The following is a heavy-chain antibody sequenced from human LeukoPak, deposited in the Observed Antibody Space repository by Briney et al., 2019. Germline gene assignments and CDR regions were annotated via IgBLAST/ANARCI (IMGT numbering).Heavy chain of an antibody. Sequence: GRSLRLSCAASGFTFDDYAMHWVRQAPGKGLEWVSGISWNSGSIGYADSVKGRFTISRDNAKNSLYLQMNSLRAEDTALYYCADVAGSGYTTTDAFDIWGQGTMVTVSS. CDR2: ISWNSGSI. CDR1: GFTFDDYA. J-gene: IGHJ3*02. CDR3: ADVAGSGYTTTDAFDI. D-gene: IGHD5-12*01. V-gene: IGHV3-9*01.